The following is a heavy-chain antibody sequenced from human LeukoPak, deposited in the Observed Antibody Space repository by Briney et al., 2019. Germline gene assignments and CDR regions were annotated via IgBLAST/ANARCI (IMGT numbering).Heavy chain of an antibody. CDR3: ARIPGGPTSPKRNQEDSY. V-gene: IGHV4-39*07. CDR2: MYYSGST. Sequence: SETLSLTCTVSGASITSSSYYWGWIRRPPGKGLEWIGSMYYSGSTNYNPSLKSRVTISVDTSKNQFSLKLSSVTAADTAVYYCARIPGGPTSPKRNQEDSYWGQGTLVTVSS. CDR1: GASITSSSYY. J-gene: IGHJ4*02. D-gene: IGHD1-14*01.